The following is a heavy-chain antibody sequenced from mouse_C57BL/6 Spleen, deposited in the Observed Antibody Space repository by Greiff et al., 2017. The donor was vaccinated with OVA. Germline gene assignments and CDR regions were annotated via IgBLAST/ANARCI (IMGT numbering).Heavy chain of an antibody. CDR1: GYTFTTYP. J-gene: IGHJ4*01. Sequence: LEESGAELVKPGASVKMSCKASGYTFTTYPIEWMKQNHGKSLEWIGNFHPYNDDTKYNEKFKGKATLTVEKSSSTVYLELSRLTSDDSAVYYCARGGDYSNYDAMDYWGQGTSVTVSS. V-gene: IGHV1-47*01. CDR3: ARGGDYSNYDAMDY. D-gene: IGHD2-5*01. CDR2: FHPYNDDT.